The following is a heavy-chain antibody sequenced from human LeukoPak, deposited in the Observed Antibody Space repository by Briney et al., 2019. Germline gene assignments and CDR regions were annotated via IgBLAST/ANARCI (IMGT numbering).Heavy chain of an antibody. D-gene: IGHD3-16*01. V-gene: IGHV4-30-2*01. J-gene: IGHJ3*02. CDR2: IYHSGST. CDR1: GGSISSGGYS. CDR3: ARDWGTLTDGFDI. Sequence: SQTLSLTCAVSGGSISSGGYSWSWIRQPPGKGLEWIGYIYHSGSTYYNPSLKSRVTISVDRSKNQFSLQLNSVTPEDTAVYYCARDWGTLTDGFDIWGQGTMVIVSS.